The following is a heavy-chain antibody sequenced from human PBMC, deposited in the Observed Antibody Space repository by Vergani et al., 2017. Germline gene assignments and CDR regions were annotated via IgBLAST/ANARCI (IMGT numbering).Heavy chain of an antibody. V-gene: IGHV3-33*01. CDR2: IWYDGSNK. Sequence: QVQLVESGGGVVQPGRSLRLSCAASGFTFSSYGMHWVRQAPGKGLEGVAVIWYDGSNKYYADSVKGRFTISRDNSKNTLYLQMNSLRAEDTAVYYCARGDSSGYPDYWGQGTLVTVSS. CDR3: ARGDSSGYPDY. J-gene: IGHJ4*02. CDR1: GFTFSSYG. D-gene: IGHD3-22*01.